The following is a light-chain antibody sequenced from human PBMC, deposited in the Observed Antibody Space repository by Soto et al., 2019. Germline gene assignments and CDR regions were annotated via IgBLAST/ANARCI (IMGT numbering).Light chain of an antibody. CDR1: SSDVGDHNL. CDR2: GVT. J-gene: IGLJ1*01. V-gene: IGLV2-8*01. Sequence: QSVLTQPPSASGSPGQSVTISCTGTSSDVGDHNLVSWYQQHPGKAPKLLIWGVTNRPSGVPHRFSGSKSGNTASLTVSGLQAEDEADYYCSSYVGSDNYVFGTGTKVTVL. CDR3: SSYVGSDNYV.